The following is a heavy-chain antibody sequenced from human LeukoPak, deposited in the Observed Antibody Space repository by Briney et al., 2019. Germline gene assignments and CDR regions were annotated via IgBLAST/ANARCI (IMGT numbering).Heavy chain of an antibody. Sequence: SGPTLVKPTQTLTLTCTFSGFSLSTSGVGVGWIRQPPGKALEWLALIYWNDDKRYSPSLKSRLTITKDTSKNQVVLTMTNMDPVDTATYYCAHSRRETSGDSSGWPRRSKAFDYWGQGTLVTVSS. D-gene: IGHD6-19*01. CDR2: IYWNDDK. CDR1: GFSLSTSGVG. V-gene: IGHV2-5*01. J-gene: IGHJ4*02. CDR3: AHSRRETSGDSSGWPRRSKAFDY.